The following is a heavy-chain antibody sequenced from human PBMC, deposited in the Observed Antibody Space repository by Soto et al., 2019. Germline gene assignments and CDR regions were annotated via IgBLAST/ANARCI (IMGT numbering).Heavy chain of an antibody. CDR3: AREATIAARIDS. V-gene: IGHV4-30-4*01. Sequence: SETLSLTCTVSGGSISSGDYYWSWLRQPPGKGLEWIGYIYYSGSTYYNPSLKSRVTISVDTSKNQFSLKLSSVTAADTAVYYCAREATIAARIDSWGQGTLVTVSS. CDR1: GGSISSGDYY. CDR2: IYYSGST. J-gene: IGHJ4*02. D-gene: IGHD6-6*01.